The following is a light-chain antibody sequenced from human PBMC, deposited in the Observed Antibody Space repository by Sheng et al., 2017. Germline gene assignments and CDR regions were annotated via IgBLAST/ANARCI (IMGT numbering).Light chain of an antibody. CDR1: SSNIGNNY. Sequence: QSVLTQPPSVSAAPGQKVTISCSGSSSNIGNNYVSWYQQVPGTAPKLLMYENNKRPSGIPDRISGSKSGTSATLGITGLQTGDEADYYCGTWDSSLSTWVFGGGTKLTVL. V-gene: IGLV1-51*02. CDR2: ENN. J-gene: IGLJ3*02. CDR3: GTWDSSLSTWV.